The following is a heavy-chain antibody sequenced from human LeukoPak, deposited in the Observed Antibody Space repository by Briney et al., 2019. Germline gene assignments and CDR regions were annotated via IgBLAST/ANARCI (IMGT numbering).Heavy chain of an antibody. CDR3: ARGGTRPRYYYDSRTNAFDI. CDR1: GGSFSGYY. J-gene: IGHJ3*02. Sequence: PSETLSLTCAVYGGSFSGYYWSWIRQPPGKGLEWIGEINHSGSTNYNPPLKSRVTISVDTSKNQFSLKLSSVTAADTAVYYCARGGTRPRYYYDSRTNAFDIWGQGTMVTVSS. CDR2: INHSGST. D-gene: IGHD3-22*01. V-gene: IGHV4-34*01.